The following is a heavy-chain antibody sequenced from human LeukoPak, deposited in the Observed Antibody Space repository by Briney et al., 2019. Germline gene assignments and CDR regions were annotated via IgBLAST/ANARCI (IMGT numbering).Heavy chain of an antibody. CDR2: ISWNSGSI. D-gene: IGHD3-10*01. CDR1: GFTFDDYA. CDR3: AKAVRGVIVLYYFDY. J-gene: IGHJ4*02. V-gene: IGHV3-9*01. Sequence: GRSLRLSCAASGFTFDDYAMHWVRQAPGKGLEWVSGISWNSGSIGYADSVKGRFTISRDNAKNSLYLQMNSLRAEDTALYYCAKAVRGVIVLYYFDYWGQGTLVTVSS.